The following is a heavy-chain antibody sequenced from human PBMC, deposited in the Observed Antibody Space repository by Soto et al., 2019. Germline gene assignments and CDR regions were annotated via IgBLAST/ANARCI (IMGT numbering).Heavy chain of an antibody. J-gene: IGHJ4*02. V-gene: IGHV3-74*01. CDR2: VDSAGSGT. CDR1: GITFSGFW. Sequence: VPLVESGGGSVQPGGSLRLSCVASGITFSGFWMRWVRQVPGKGLVWVARVDSAGSGTSYADSVKGRFTISRDNAKDPLSLPLASLRVADTAVYDCATVFEHWGQGIAVTVSS. CDR3: ATVFEH.